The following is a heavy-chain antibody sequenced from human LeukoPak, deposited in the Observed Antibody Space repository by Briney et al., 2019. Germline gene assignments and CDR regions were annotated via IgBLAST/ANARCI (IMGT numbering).Heavy chain of an antibody. CDR2: IYSGGST. CDR1: GFIFSNYA. D-gene: IGHD1-1*01. CDR3: ARELDRRLGGAFDI. J-gene: IGHJ3*02. V-gene: IGHV3-66*01. Sequence: GGSLRLPCAASGFIFSNYAMHWVRQAPGKGLEWVSVIYSGGSTYYADSVKGRFTISRDNSKNTLYLQMNSLRAEDTAVYYCARELDRRLGGAFDIWGQGTMVTVSS.